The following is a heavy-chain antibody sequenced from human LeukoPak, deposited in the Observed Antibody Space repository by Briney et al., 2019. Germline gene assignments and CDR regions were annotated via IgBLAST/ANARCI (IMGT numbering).Heavy chain of an antibody. J-gene: IGHJ4*02. Sequence: PGGSLRPSWAASGFTFSNYVMSWVRQAPGKGLEWVSYINHNGEMIFYPDFVKGRFTISRDNAKNSLYLQMNSLRDEDTAVYYCARDNDWAFHYWGQGTLVTVSS. CDR1: GFTFSNYV. CDR3: ARDNDWAFHY. D-gene: IGHD3-9*01. CDR2: INHNGEMI. V-gene: IGHV3-48*02.